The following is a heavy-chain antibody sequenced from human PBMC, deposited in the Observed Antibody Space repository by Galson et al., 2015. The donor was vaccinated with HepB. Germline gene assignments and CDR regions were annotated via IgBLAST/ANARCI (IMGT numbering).Heavy chain of an antibody. D-gene: IGHD6-13*01. V-gene: IGHV1-3*01. J-gene: IGHJ4*02. Sequence: SVKVSCKASGYTFTSYAMHWVRQAPGQRLEWMGWINAGNGNTKYSQKFQGRVTITRDTSASTAYMELSSLRSEDTAVYYCAREGMGSWYGKVDYWGQGTLVTVSS. CDR2: INAGNGNT. CDR1: GYTFTSYA. CDR3: AREGMGSWYGKVDY.